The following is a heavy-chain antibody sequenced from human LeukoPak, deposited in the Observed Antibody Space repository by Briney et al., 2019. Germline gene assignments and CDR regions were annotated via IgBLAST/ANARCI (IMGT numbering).Heavy chain of an antibody. CDR3: ATGRRNYYDSSGNYFFYFDY. J-gene: IGHJ4*02. V-gene: IGHV1-24*01. D-gene: IGHD3-22*01. CDR2: FDPEDGET. CDR1: GYTLTELS. Sequence: GASVKVSCKVSGYTLTELSTHWVRQAPGKGLEWMGGFDPEDGETIYAQKFRGRVTMTEDTSTGTAYMELSSLRSEDTAVYYCATGRRNYYDSSGNYFFYFDYWGQGTLVTVSS.